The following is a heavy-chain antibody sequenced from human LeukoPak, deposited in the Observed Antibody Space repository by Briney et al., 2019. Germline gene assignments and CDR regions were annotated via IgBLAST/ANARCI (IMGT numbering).Heavy chain of an antibody. CDR3: ARGPLIAAAGTW. J-gene: IGHJ4*02. Sequence: GGSLRLSCAASGFTFSNYAMSWVRQAPGRGLEWVSAISGDAGSTYYADSVKGRFTISRDNSKNTLYLQMSSLRAEDTAVYYCARGPLIAAAGTWWGQGTLVTVSS. CDR2: ISGDAGST. D-gene: IGHD6-13*01. V-gene: IGHV3-23*01. CDR1: GFTFSNYA.